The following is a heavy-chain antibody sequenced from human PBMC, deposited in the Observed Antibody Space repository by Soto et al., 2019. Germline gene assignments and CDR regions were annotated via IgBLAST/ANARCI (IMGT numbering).Heavy chain of an antibody. CDR1: GGSFSGYY. Sequence: QVQLQQWGAGLLKPSETLSLTCAVYGGSFSGYYWSWIRQPPGKGLDWIGEINHGGRTNYNPSLKIRVTISIDTSKDQFALKLSSVTAADTAVYYCASGGQTIIPKDWGQGTLVTVSS. V-gene: IGHV4-34*02. CDR3: ASGGQTIIPKD. CDR2: INHGGRT. J-gene: IGHJ4*02. D-gene: IGHD5-12*01.